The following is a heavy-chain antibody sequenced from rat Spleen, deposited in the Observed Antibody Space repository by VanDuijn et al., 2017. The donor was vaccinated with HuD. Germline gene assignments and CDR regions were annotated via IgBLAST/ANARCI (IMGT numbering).Heavy chain of an antibody. Sequence: EVQLVESGGGLVQPGRSLKLSCAASGFTYSNYVMAWVRQAPTKGLEWVASISTGGGNTYYRDSVKGRFTISRDNAKTTLFLQMDSLRSEDTATYYCATTPGRPFAYWGQGTLVTVSS. CDR3: ATTPGRPFAY. J-gene: IGHJ3*01. CDR1: GFTYSNYV. CDR2: ISTGGGNT. V-gene: IGHV5S13*01. D-gene: IGHD5-1*01.